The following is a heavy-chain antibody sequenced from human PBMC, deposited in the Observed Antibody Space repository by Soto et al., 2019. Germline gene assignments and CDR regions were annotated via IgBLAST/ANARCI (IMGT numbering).Heavy chain of an antibody. J-gene: IGHJ3*02. Sequence: SVKVACKASGYTFTSSAMEWVRQARGQRLEGIGWIVVGRGNTNYAQKFQERVAITRDMSTSTAYMELSSLRSEDTALHYCAADSNYCSFPSCYGRRGWDDAFGTWGQGTLVTVS. CDR3: AADSNYCSFPSCYGRRGWDDAFGT. CDR1: GYTFTSSA. CDR2: IVVGRGNT. V-gene: IGHV1-58*02. D-gene: IGHD2-2*01.